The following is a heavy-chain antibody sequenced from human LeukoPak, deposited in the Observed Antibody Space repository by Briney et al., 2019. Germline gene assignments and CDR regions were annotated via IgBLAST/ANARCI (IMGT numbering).Heavy chain of an antibody. CDR3: ARDPGYSSSSDFLPRYGMDV. D-gene: IGHD6-6*01. V-gene: IGHV3-21*01. CDR2: ISSSSIYI. Sequence: GGSLRLSCAASGFTFSSYSMNWVRQAPGKGLEWVSSISSSSIYIYYADSVKGRFTISRDNAKNSLYLQMNSLRAEDTAVYYCARDPGYSSSSDFLPRYGMDVWGRGTTVTVSS. CDR1: GFTFSSYS. J-gene: IGHJ6*02.